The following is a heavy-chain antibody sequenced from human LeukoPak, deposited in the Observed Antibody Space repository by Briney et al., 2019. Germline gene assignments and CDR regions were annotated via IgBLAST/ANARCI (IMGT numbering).Heavy chain of an antibody. Sequence: GSLRLSCVDSGFTASILYFHWVRQTLGKGLEWVSVIYTGGATYYADSVKGRFTISRDDSKNMMYLQMNSLRVEDTAIYYCATRNLHSSSDILKWGQGTLVTVSS. D-gene: IGHD3-9*01. CDR1: GFTASILY. CDR2: IYTGGAT. CDR3: ATRNLHSSSDILK. J-gene: IGHJ1*01. V-gene: IGHV3-66*04.